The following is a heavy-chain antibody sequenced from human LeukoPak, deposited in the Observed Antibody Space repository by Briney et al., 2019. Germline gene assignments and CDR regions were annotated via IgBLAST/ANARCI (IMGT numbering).Heavy chain of an antibody. CDR2: IYPGDSDT. Sequence: GESLKISCKGSGYSFTSYWIGWVRQMPGKGLEWMGIIYPGDSDTTYSPSFQGQVTISADKSISTAYLHWSSLKASDTAMYYCARIIAAHHYYYYMDVWGKGTTVTVSS. D-gene: IGHD6-6*01. CDR1: GYSFTSYW. V-gene: IGHV5-51*01. CDR3: ARIIAAHHYYYYMDV. J-gene: IGHJ6*03.